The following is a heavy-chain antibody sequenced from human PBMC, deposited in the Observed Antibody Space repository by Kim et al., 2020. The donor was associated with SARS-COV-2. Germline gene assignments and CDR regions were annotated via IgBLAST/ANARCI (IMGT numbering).Heavy chain of an antibody. V-gene: IGHV4-34*01. J-gene: IGHJ6*02. Sequence: SETLSLTCSVYGGSLSGYSWTWIRQTPGKGLEWIGEISDSGSTNYNPSLKSRVSMLVDASQSQLSLKLTAVTAADTGVYFCARGSRKSDVWGQGTTVTAS. CDR3: ARGSRKSDV. CDR1: GGSLSGYS. CDR2: ISDSGST.